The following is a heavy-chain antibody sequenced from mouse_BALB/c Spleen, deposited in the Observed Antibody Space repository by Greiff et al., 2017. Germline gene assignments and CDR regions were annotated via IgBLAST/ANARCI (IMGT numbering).Heavy chain of an antibody. CDR3: ARKDYYGYEDRYFDV. CDR2: INPSTGYT. Sequence: QVQLKQSGAELAKPGASVKMSCKASGYTFTSYWMHWVKQRPGQGLEWIGYINPSTGYTEYNQKFKDKATLTADKSSSTAYMQLSSLTSEDSAVYYCARKDYYGYEDRYFDVWGAGTTVTVSS. J-gene: IGHJ1*01. V-gene: IGHV1-7*01. D-gene: IGHD2-2*01. CDR1: GYTFTSYW.